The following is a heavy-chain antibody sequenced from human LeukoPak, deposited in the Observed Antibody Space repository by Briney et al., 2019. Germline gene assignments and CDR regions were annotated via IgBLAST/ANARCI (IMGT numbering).Heavy chain of an antibody. Sequence: PGGSLGLSCAASGLSFSSYAMSWVRQAPGKGLEWVSAISGSGGSTYYADSVKGRFTISRDNSKNTLYLQMNSLRAEDTTVYYCAKDFGRAIDYVWGSYRYPSLGYWGQGTLVTVSS. CDR3: AKDFGRAIDYVWGSYRYPSLGY. D-gene: IGHD3-16*02. J-gene: IGHJ4*02. CDR1: GLSFSSYA. V-gene: IGHV3-23*01. CDR2: ISGSGGST.